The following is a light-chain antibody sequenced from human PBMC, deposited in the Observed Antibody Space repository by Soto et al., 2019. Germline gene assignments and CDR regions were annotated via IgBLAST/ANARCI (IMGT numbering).Light chain of an antibody. V-gene: IGLV2-14*03. CDR1: RTDVDGYDY. J-gene: IGLJ1*01. CDR2: DVN. CDR3: SSYTASAPFYI. Sequence: QSVLTQPASLSGSPGQSITISCTGARTDVDGYDYVTWYQQHPGQAPKLMIYDVNNRPSGVSHRFSGSKSGDTASLTISGLQAEDDADYYCSSYTASAPFYIFGTGTKVTVL.